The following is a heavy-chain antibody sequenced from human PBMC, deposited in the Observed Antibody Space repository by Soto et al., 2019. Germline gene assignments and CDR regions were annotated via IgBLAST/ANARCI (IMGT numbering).Heavy chain of an antibody. D-gene: IGHD3-16*02. J-gene: IGHJ3*02. Sequence: QVQLVQSGAEVKKPGASVKVSCKASGYTFTSYDINWVRQATGQGLEWMGWMNPNSGNTGYAQKFQGRVTMTRNTSISTAYMELSSLRSEDTAVYYCARGGFLYYDYIWGSYRSPGGSTFDIWGQGTMVTVSS. V-gene: IGHV1-8*01. CDR2: MNPNSGNT. CDR1: GYTFTSYD. CDR3: ARGGFLYYDYIWGSYRSPGGSTFDI.